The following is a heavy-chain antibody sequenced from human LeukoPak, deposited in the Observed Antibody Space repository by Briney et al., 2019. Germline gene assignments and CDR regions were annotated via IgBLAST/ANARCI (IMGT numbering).Heavy chain of an antibody. CDR3: ARVRVREFYGMDV. D-gene: IGHD3-10*01. Sequence: GGSLRLSCAASGFTFSSYWMRWVRQAPGKGLEWVANIKEDGSEKYYVESVKGRFTISRDNAKNLMYLQMNSLRAEDTAVYSCARVRVREFYGMDVWGQGTMVTVSS. CDR2: IKEDGSEK. V-gene: IGHV3-7*01. J-gene: IGHJ6*02. CDR1: GFTFSSYW.